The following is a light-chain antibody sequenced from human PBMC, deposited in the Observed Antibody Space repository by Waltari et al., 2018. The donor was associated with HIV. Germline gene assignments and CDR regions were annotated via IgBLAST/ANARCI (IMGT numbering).Light chain of an antibody. Sequence: IVFTQSPATLSLSPGQRAPLSCRDSQSVSSYLAWYQQKPGQAPRLLIYDASNRATGIPARFSGSGSGTDFTLTISSLEPEDFAVYYCQQRSNWPYTFGQGTKLEIK. J-gene: IGKJ2*01. V-gene: IGKV3-11*01. CDR1: QSVSSY. CDR2: DAS. CDR3: QQRSNWPYT.